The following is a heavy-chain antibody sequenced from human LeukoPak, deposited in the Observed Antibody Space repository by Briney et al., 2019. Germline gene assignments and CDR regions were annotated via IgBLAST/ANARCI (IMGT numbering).Heavy chain of an antibody. CDR3: AREPPRSIYDYVWGSYRSLYYFDY. V-gene: IGHV3-7*01. CDR1: GFTFSSHW. CDR2: IKQDGSEK. Sequence: PGGSLRLSCAASGFTFSSHWMSWVRQAPGKGLEWVANIKQDGSEKYYVDSVKGRFTISRDNAKNSLYLQMNSLRAEDTAVYYCAREPPRSIYDYVWGSYRSLYYFDYWGQGTLVTVSS. D-gene: IGHD3-16*02. J-gene: IGHJ4*02.